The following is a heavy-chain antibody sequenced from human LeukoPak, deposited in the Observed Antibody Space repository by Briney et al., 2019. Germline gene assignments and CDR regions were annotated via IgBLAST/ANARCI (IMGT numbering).Heavy chain of an antibody. Sequence: PGGSLRLSCAASGFAFSNAWMSWVRQAPGKGLEWVGRIKSKTDGGTTDYAAPVKGRFTISRDDSKNTLYLQMNSLETEDTAVYYCSSGSYGGAFDYWGQGTLVTVSS. D-gene: IGHD1-26*01. V-gene: IGHV3-15*01. CDR1: GFAFSNAW. J-gene: IGHJ4*02. CDR3: SSGSYGGAFDY. CDR2: IKSKTDGGTT.